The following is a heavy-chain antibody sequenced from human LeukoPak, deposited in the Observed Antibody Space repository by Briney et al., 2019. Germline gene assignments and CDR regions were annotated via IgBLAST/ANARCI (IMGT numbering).Heavy chain of an antibody. J-gene: IGHJ6*02. CDR3: ARGAAAAGINYYYGVDV. Sequence: GGSLRLSCAASGFTFSSYGMHWVRQAPGKGLEWVAFIRYDGSNKYYADSVKGRFTISRDNSKNTLYLQMNSLRAEDTAVYYCARGAAAAGINYYYGVDVWGQGTTVTVSS. D-gene: IGHD6-13*01. CDR1: GFTFSSYG. V-gene: IGHV3-30*02. CDR2: IRYDGSNK.